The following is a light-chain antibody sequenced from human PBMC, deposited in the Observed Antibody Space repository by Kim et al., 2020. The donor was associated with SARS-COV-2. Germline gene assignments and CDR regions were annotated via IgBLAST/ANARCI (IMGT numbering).Light chain of an antibody. CDR2: AAS. J-gene: IGKJ1*01. V-gene: IGKV1-27*01. CDR3: QKYNSAPWT. Sequence: ASVGDRVTITCRASQDIANSLAWYQQKPGKVPQVLIYAASTLQSGVPSRYSGSGSGTEFTLTIGSLQTEDVATYYCQKYNSAPWTFGPGTKVDIK. CDR1: QDIANS.